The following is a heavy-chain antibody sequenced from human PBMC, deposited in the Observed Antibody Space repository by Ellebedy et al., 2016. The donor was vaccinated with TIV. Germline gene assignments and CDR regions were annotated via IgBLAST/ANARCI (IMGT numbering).Heavy chain of an antibody. Sequence: AASVKVSCKASGGTFSSYAISWVRQAPGQGLEWMGGIIPIFGTANYAQKFQGRVTITADESTSTAYMELSSLRSDDTAVYYCARDLWFGELDYWGQGTLVTVSS. V-gene: IGHV1-69*13. CDR1: GGTFSSYA. J-gene: IGHJ4*02. CDR2: IIPIFGTA. CDR3: ARDLWFGELDY. D-gene: IGHD3-10*01.